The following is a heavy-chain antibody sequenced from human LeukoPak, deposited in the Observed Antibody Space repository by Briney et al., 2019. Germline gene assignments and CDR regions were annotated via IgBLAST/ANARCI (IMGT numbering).Heavy chain of an antibody. CDR2: MNPNSGNT. J-gene: IGHJ5*02. CDR1: GYTFTSYD. Sequence: ASVKVSCKASGYTFTSYDINWVRQATGQGLEWMGWMNPNSGNTGYAQKFQGRVTMTRNTSISTAYMELSSLRSEDTAVYYCARAVDTMIVVDKTANWFDPWGQGTLVTVSS. V-gene: IGHV1-8*01. D-gene: IGHD3-22*01. CDR3: ARAVDTMIVVDKTANWFDP.